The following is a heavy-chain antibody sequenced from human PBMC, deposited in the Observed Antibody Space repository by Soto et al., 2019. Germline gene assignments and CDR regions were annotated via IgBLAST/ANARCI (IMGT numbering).Heavy chain of an antibody. CDR3: AKDRGEATYYFDY. D-gene: IGHD3-16*01. CDR2: ISYDGSNK. V-gene: IGHV3-30*18. Sequence: QVPLVESGGGVVQPGRSLRLSCAASGFTFSSYGMHWVRQAPGKGLEWVAVISYDGSNKYYADSVKGRFTISRDNSKNTLYLQMNSLRAEDTAVYYCAKDRGEATYYFDYWGQGTLVTVSS. CDR1: GFTFSSYG. J-gene: IGHJ4*02.